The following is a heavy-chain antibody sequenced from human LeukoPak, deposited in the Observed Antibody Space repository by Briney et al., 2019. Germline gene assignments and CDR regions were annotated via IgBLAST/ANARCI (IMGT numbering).Heavy chain of an antibody. CDR2: IRYDGRNS. J-gene: IGHJ4*02. Sequence: GGSLRLSCAASGFTFSSYGMHWVRQAPGKGLEWVAFIRYDGRNSYYGDSVKGRFTISRDNSKNTLFLQMNSLRVEDTAVYFCAKAGYIYGKLWGQGTLVTVSS. CDR1: GFTFSSYG. CDR3: AKAGYIYGKL. V-gene: IGHV3-30*02. D-gene: IGHD5-18*01.